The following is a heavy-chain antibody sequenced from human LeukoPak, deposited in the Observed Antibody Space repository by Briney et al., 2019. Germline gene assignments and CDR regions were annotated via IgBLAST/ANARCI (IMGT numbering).Heavy chain of an antibody. Sequence: GGSLRLSCAASGFTFSWVRQAPGKGLEWEANIKQDGGEKHYVDSVEGRFTISRDNAKNSLYLQMNSLRAEDTAVYYCARSPGYYFDSWGQGTLVTVSS. CDR3: ARSPGYYFDS. D-gene: IGHD7-27*01. CDR1: GFTFS. CDR2: IKQDGGEK. V-gene: IGHV3-7*01. J-gene: IGHJ4*02.